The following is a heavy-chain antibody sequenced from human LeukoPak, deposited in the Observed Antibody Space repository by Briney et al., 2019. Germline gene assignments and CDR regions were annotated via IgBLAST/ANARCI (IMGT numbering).Heavy chain of an antibody. V-gene: IGHV3-21*01. CDR1: GFTFSSYS. J-gene: IGHJ4*02. CDR3: ARAGGSTVSHSDY. CDR2: ISSSTSYI. Sequence: GGSLRLSCAASGFTFSSYSMNWIRQAPGKGLERVSSISSSTSYIYYADSVKGRFTISKDNAKNSLYLQMNSLRAEDTAVHYCARAGGSTVSHSDYWSQGTLVTVSS. D-gene: IGHD4-17*01.